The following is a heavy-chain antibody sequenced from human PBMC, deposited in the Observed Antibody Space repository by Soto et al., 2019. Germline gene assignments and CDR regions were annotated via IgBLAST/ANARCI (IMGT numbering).Heavy chain of an antibody. J-gene: IGHJ6*02. CDR3: ASWYYYGSGNYYYYGMDV. V-gene: IGHV1-69*13. D-gene: IGHD3-10*01. CDR1: GGTFSSYA. CDR2: IIPIFGTA. Sequence: SVKVSCKASGGTFSSYAISWVRQAPGQGLEWMGGIIPIFGTANYAQKFQGRVTITADESTSTAYMELSSLRSEDTAVYYCASWYYYGSGNYYYYGMDVWGQGTTVTVSS.